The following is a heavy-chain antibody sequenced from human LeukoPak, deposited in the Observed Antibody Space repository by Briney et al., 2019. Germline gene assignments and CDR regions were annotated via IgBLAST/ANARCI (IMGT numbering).Heavy chain of an antibody. CDR1: GFTFSSYA. CDR2: ISGSGGST. D-gene: IGHD3-10*01. V-gene: IGHV3-23*01. CDR3: AKTPTIWFGELKDFDY. Sequence: GGSLRLSCAASGFTFSSYAMRWVRQAPGKGLEWVASISGSGGSTYYADSVKGRVTISRDNSKNTLYLQMNSLRAEDTAVYYCAKTPTIWFGELKDFDYWGQGTLVTVSS. J-gene: IGHJ4*02.